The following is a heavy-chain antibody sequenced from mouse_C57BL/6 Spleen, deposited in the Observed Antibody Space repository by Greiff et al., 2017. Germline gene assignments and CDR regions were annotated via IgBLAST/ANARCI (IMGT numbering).Heavy chain of an antibody. D-gene: IGHD1-1*01. CDR1: GYTFTSYG. CDR3: ARGDYYGSSLDFDY. V-gene: IGHV1-81*01. CDR2: IYPRSGNT. Sequence: VQLQQSGAELARPGASVKLSCKASGYTFTSYGISWVKQRTGQGLEWIGEIYPRSGNTYYNEKFKGKATLTADKSSSTAYMELRSLTSEDSAVYFCARGDYYGSSLDFDYWGQGTTLTVSS. J-gene: IGHJ2*01.